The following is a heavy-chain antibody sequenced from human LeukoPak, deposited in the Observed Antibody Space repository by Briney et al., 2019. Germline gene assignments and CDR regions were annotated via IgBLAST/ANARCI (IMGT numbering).Heavy chain of an antibody. D-gene: IGHD2-15*01. CDR2: IYNGGNT. J-gene: IGHJ4*02. Sequence: GGSLILSCAASGFTVSNKYMSWVRQAPGKGLEGVSVIYNGGNTYYADSVKGRFTISRDNSKNTLYLQMNSLRAEHTAIYYCARGGASELYYFDYWGQGTLVTVSS. CDR1: GFTVSNKY. V-gene: IGHV3-53*01. CDR3: ARGGASELYYFDY.